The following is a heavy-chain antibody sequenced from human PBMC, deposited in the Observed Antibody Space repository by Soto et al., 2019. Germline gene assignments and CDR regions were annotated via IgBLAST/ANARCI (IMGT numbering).Heavy chain of an antibody. D-gene: IGHD3-16*01. J-gene: IGHJ4*02. CDR1: GFTFSTYD. V-gene: IGHV3-48*02. CDR2: ISSSSSTV. CDR3: VKGGLHDF. Sequence: EVQLVESGGGLVQPGGSLRLSCAASGFTFSTYDMNWVRQAPGKGLEWVSFISSSSSTVNYADSVKGRFTISRDNAQNSLYLQMNSLRDEDTAMYYCVKGGLHDFWGQGTLVTVSS.